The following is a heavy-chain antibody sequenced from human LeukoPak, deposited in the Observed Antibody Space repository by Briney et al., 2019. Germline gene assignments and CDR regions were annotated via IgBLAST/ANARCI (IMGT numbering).Heavy chain of an antibody. CDR1: GYTFTGYY. CDR2: FDPEDGET. J-gene: IGHJ6*02. V-gene: IGHV1-24*01. CDR3: ATDTLSGGMDV. Sequence: PAASVKVSCRASGYTFTGYYMHWVRQAPGKGLEWMGGFDPEDGETIYAQKFQGRVTMTEDTSTDTAYMELSSLRSEDTAVYYCATDTLSGGMDVWGQGTTVTVSS.